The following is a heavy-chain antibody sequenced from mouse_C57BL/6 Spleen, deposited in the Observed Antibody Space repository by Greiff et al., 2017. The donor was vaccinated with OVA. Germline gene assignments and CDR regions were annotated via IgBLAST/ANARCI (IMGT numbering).Heavy chain of an antibody. CDR1: GYTFTSYW. V-gene: IGHV1-55*01. Sequence: QVQLQQPGAELVKPGASVKMSCKASGYTFTSYWITWVKQRPGQGLEWIGDIYPGSGSTNYNEKFKSKATLTVDTSSSTAYMQLSSLTSEDSAVDDCARGGDSSGYWDYWGQGTTLTVSS. J-gene: IGHJ2*01. CDR3: ARGGDSSGYWDY. D-gene: IGHD3-2*02. CDR2: IYPGSGST.